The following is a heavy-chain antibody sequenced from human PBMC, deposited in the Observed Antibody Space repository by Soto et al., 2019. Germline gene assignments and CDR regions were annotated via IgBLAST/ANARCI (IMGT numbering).Heavy chain of an antibody. CDR1: GGSFSGYY. D-gene: IGHD2-8*02. V-gene: IGHV4-34*01. CDR3: ARDKITGLFDY. Sequence: SETLSLTCAVYGGSFSGYYSTWIRPPPATGLEWIGEINHSGSTNYNPSLKSRVTISVDTSKNQFSLKLTSVTAADTAVYYCARDKITGLFDYWGQGTLVTVSS. CDR2: INHSGST. J-gene: IGHJ4*02.